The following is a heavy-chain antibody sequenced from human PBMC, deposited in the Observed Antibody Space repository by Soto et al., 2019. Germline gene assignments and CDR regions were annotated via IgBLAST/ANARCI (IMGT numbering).Heavy chain of an antibody. D-gene: IGHD2-21*02. CDR3: ARACGGDCWAAFDI. V-gene: IGHV3-48*02. J-gene: IGHJ3*02. Sequence: TGGSLRLSCAASGFTFSSYSMNWVRQAPGKGLEWVSYISSSSSTIYYADSVKGRFTISRDNAKNSLYLQMNSLRDEDTAAYYCARACGGDCWAAFDIWGQGTMVTVSS. CDR2: ISSSSSTI. CDR1: GFTFSSYS.